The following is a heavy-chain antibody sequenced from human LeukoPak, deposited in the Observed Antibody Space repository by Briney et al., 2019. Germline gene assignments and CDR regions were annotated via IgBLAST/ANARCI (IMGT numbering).Heavy chain of an antibody. CDR3: ARVVGATIYVFDY. D-gene: IGHD1-26*01. Sequence: ASVKVSCKASGYTFTSYVIHWVRQAHGQRLEWMGWINAGNGNTKYSQKFQGRVTITRDTSASTAYMELSSLKSEDTAVYYCARVVGATIYVFDYWGQGTLVTVSS. J-gene: IGHJ4*02. CDR1: GYTFTSYV. CDR2: INAGNGNT. V-gene: IGHV1-3*01.